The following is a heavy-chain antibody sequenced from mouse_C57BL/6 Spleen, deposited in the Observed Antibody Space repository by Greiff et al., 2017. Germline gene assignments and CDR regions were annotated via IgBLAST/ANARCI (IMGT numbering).Heavy chain of an antibody. CDR1: GYTFTSYW. CDR3: ARDSSDYCDY. CDR2: IYPGSGST. J-gene: IGHJ2*01. V-gene: IGHV1-55*01. Sequence: QVQLQQPGAELVKPGASVKMSRKASGYTFTSYWITWVKQRPGKGLEWIGDIYPGSGSTNYNEKFKSKATLTVDTSSSTADMQLSSLTSEDSAVYYCARDSSDYCDYWGQGTTLTVSS. D-gene: IGHD3-2*02.